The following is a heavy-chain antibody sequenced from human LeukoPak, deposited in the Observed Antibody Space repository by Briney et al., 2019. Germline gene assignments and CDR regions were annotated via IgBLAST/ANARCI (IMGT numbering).Heavy chain of an antibody. Sequence: GGSLRLSCAASGFTFSDYYMSWIRQAPGKGLERVSYISSSGSTIYYADSVKGRFTISRDNAKNSLYLQMNSLRTEDTAVYYCARDAGSGSFDYWGQGTLVTVSS. CDR2: ISSSGSTI. CDR1: GFTFSDYY. J-gene: IGHJ4*02. CDR3: ARDAGSGSFDY. V-gene: IGHV3-11*01. D-gene: IGHD1-26*01.